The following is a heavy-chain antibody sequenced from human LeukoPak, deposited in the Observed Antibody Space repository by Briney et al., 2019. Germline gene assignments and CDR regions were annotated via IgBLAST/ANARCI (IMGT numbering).Heavy chain of an antibody. D-gene: IGHD6-13*01. CDR3: ARSTAAGEFFDY. CDR1: GGSISSYY. CDR2: IYTSGST. V-gene: IGHV4-4*07. Sequence: SETLSLTCTVSGGSISSYYWSWIRQPAGKGLEWIGHIYTSGSTNYNPSLKSRVTMSVDTSKNRFSLKLSSVTAADTAVYYCARSTAAGEFFDYWGQGTLVTVSS. J-gene: IGHJ4*02.